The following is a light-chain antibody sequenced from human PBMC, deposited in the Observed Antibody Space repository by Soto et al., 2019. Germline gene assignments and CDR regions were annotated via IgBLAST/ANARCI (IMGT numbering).Light chain of an antibody. CDR2: DES. Sequence: DVQMTQSPSSLSASVGDRVTITCQASQDINTYLNWYQQKPGKAPKLLIYDESNLETGVPTRFTGSGSGTHFTVTISSLQPEDIATYFCQQYDFLVTFGQGTRLEIQ. V-gene: IGKV1-33*01. CDR1: QDINTY. CDR3: QQYDFLVT. J-gene: IGKJ5*01.